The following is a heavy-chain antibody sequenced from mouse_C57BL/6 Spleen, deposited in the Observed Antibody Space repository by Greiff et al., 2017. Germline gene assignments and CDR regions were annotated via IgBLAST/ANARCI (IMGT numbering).Heavy chain of an antibody. CDR2: IYPRDGST. V-gene: IGHV1-85*01. J-gene: IGHJ3*01. D-gene: IGHD1-1*01. Sequence: VQLQQSGPELVKPGASVKLSCKASGYTFTSYDINWVKQRPGQGLEWIGWIYPRDGSTKYNEKFKGKATLTVDTSSSTAYMELHSLTSEDSAVYFCARWSSITKVVERLYWFAYWGQGTLVTVSA. CDR1: GYTFTSYD. CDR3: ARWSSITKVVERLYWFAY.